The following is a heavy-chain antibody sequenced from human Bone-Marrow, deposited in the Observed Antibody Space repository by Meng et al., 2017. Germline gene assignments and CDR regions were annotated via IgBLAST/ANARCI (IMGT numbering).Heavy chain of an antibody. V-gene: IGHV3-30*01. CDR2: TSYKDGSNK. CDR1: GFTFSSFA. D-gene: IGHD6-13*01. CDR3: ARGSGAAGNWFDP. Sequence: QVQVVELGGGLVQPGRSLRLSCAASGFTFSSFAMHWVRQAPGKGLEWVAVTSYKDGSNKYYADSVQGRFTISRDNSKNTLFLQMNSLRGEDTAVYCCARGSGAAGNWFDPWGQGTLVTVSS. J-gene: IGHJ5*02.